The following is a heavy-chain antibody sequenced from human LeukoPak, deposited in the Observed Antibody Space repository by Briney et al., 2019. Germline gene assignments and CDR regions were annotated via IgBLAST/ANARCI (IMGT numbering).Heavy chain of an antibody. CDR3: AKDKGYCSSITCYAGGWFDP. Sequence: GGSLRLSCAASGFTFSSYAMNWVRQAPGKGLEWVSAISSSGDSTYYLESVKGRFTISRDNYKNTLNLQMNSLRAEDTAVYYCAKDKGYCSSITCYAGGWFDPWGQGTLVTVSS. CDR1: GFTFSSYA. CDR2: ISSSGDST. J-gene: IGHJ5*02. V-gene: IGHV3-23*01. D-gene: IGHD2-2*01.